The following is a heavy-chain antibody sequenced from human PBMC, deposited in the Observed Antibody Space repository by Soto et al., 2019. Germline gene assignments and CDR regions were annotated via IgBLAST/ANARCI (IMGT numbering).Heavy chain of an antibody. V-gene: IGHV3-23*01. CDR2: VSSGGVST. CDR3: AHRTGFHY. Sequence: EVQLLESGGGLVQPGGSLRLSCAASGFTFSSYAMSWVRQAPGKGLEWVSTVSSGGVSTYYADSVRGRFTISRDNYKNTLYLQMNSLRAEDTAVYYCAHRTGFHYWGQGTLVTVSS. CDR1: GFTFSSYA. J-gene: IGHJ4*02.